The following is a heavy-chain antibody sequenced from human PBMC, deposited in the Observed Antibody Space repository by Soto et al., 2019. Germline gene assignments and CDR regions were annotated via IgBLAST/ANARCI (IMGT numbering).Heavy chain of an antibody. D-gene: IGHD2-8*01. Sequence: ASVKVSCKASGYTFTSYAMHWVRQAPGQRLEWMGWINAGNGNTKYSQKFQGRVTITRDTSASTAYMELSSLRSEDTAVYYCAREGYCTNGVCYPNWFDPWGQGTLVTVSS. CDR1: GYTFTSYA. CDR3: AREGYCTNGVCYPNWFDP. V-gene: IGHV1-3*01. CDR2: INAGNGNT. J-gene: IGHJ5*02.